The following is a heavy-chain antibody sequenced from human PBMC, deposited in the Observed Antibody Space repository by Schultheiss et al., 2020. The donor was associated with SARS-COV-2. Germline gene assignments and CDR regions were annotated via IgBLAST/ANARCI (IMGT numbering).Heavy chain of an antibody. CDR2: ISGSGGST. V-gene: IGHV3-53*01. Sequence: GGSLRLSCAASGFTVSSNYMSWVRQAPGKGLEWVSAISGSGGSTYYADSVKGRFTISRDNAKNSLYLQMNSLRDEDTAVYYCARVILDPQNGYYFDYWGQGTLVTVSS. J-gene: IGHJ4*02. CDR3: ARVILDPQNGYYFDY. CDR1: GFTVSSNY. D-gene: IGHD1-1*01.